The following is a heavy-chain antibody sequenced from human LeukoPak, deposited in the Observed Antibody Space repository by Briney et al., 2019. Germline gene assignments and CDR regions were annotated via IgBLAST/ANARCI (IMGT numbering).Heavy chain of an antibody. Sequence: GGSLRLSCAASGFTFSDYYMNWIRQAPGKGLEWVSYISSSSSTIYYADSVKGRFTISRDNAKNSLYLQMNSLRAEDTAVYYRARVVYQDYYYGMDVWGQGTTVTVSS. V-gene: IGHV3-11*04. D-gene: IGHD6-13*01. CDR1: GFTFSDYY. CDR3: ARVVYQDYYYGMDV. CDR2: ISSSSSTI. J-gene: IGHJ6*02.